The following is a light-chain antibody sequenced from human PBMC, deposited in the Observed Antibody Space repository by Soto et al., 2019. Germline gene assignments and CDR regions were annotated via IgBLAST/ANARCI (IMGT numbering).Light chain of an antibody. CDR1: SSDVGTYNY. CDR2: DVS. J-gene: IGLJ2*01. Sequence: QSVLTQPASVSGSPGQSITISCTGTSSDVGTYNYVSWYQQHPDKAPKLMIYDVSNRPSGVSNRFSGSKSGNTASLTISGLQAEDEADYYCSSYISSSRVVFGGGTKLTVL. CDR3: SSYISSSRVV. V-gene: IGLV2-14*01.